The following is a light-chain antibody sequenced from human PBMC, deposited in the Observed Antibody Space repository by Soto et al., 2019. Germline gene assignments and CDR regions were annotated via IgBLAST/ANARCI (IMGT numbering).Light chain of an antibody. CDR1: QSVGSY. V-gene: IGKV3-11*01. CDR2: DAS. CDR3: QQRFIWPPRT. Sequence: EVVLTQSPATLSLSPGERATLSCRASQSVGSYLAWYQQKPGQAPRRLIYDASNRATGIPARFSGSGSGTDFTLTISSLEPEDFAVYYCQQRFIWPPRTFGGGTKVEIK. J-gene: IGKJ4*01.